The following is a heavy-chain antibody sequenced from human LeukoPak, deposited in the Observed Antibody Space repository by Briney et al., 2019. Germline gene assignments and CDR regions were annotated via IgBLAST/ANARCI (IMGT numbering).Heavy chain of an antibody. J-gene: IGHJ6*03. CDR1: GGSISSSSYY. CDR2: IYYSGNT. D-gene: IGHD2-15*01. CDR3: ARPRPYCSGGSCYSRGYYMDV. Sequence: PSETLSLTCSVSGGSISSSSYYWGWIRQPPGKGLEWIGSIYYSGNTYYNPSLKSRVTISVDTSKNQFSLNLSPVTAADTAVYYCARPRPYCSGGSCYSRGYYMDVWGKGTTVTVSS. V-gene: IGHV4-39*01.